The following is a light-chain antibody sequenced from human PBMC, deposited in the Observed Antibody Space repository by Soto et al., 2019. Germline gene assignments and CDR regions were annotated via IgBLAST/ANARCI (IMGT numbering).Light chain of an antibody. Sequence: IVLSQSPGTLPLSPGERATLPCRASQSVSSSYLAWYQQNPGQAPRLIIYGAYSRETGIPERFSGSGAGTEFTLTISRLQPEDFAVYYCQQRSNWPRTFGQGTKVDIK. V-gene: IGKV3D-20*02. CDR2: GAY. J-gene: IGKJ1*01. CDR3: QQRSNWPRT. CDR1: QSVSSSY.